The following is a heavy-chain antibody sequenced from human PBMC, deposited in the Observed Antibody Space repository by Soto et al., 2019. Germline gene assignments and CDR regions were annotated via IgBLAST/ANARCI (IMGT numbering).Heavy chain of an antibody. J-gene: IGHJ5*02. CDR2: INHSGST. CDR1: GGSFSGYY. CDR3: ARDYGDYPSNWFDP. Sequence: TSETLSLTCAVYGGSFSGYYWSWIRQPPGKGLEWIGEINHSGSTNYNPSLKSRVTISVDTSKNQFSLKLSSVTAADTAVYYCARDYGDYPSNWFDPWGQGTLVTVSS. D-gene: IGHD4-17*01. V-gene: IGHV4-34*01.